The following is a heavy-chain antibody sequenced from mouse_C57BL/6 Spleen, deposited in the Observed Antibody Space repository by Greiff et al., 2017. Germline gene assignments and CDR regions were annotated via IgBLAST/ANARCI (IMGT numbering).Heavy chain of an antibody. Sequence: VPLQQSGPGLVAPSQSLSITCTVSGFSLTSSGVSWVRQPPGTGLEWLGVVWGDGSRKYHSALISRMSIRKDNSKSQVFLKLNSLQTDDTATYYGGKGVLGLPIAYWGQGTLVTVSA. D-gene: IGHD2-4*01. CDR1: GFSLTSSG. J-gene: IGHJ3*01. CDR2: VWGDGSR. CDR3: GKGVLGLPIAY. V-gene: IGHV2-3*01.